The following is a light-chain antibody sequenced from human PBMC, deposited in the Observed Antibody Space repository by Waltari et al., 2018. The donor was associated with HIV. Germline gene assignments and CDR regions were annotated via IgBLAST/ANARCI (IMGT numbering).Light chain of an antibody. Sequence: DIVLTQSPGTLSLSPGERATLSCRTIQSVSRNYLAWYQQKPGQAPRLLIYDASSRATGIPDRFSGSGSGTDFTLTISRLEPEDFAVYYCQQYGGSPPITFGQGTRLEIK. J-gene: IGKJ5*01. CDR1: QSVSRNY. V-gene: IGKV3-20*01. CDR2: DAS. CDR3: QQYGGSPPIT.